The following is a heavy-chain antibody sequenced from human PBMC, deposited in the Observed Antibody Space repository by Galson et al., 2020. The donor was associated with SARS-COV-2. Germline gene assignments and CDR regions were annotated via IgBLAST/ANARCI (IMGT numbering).Heavy chain of an antibody. Sequence: METGGSLRLSCAASGFAVSSKYMSWVRQAPGKGLEWVSVIYYDGNTNYADSVRGRFTISRDTSKNTVSLQMNSLRAEDTAVYYCVRDDGTVPYDYWGPGTLVTVSS. V-gene: IGHV3-53*05. CDR3: VRDDGTVPYDY. J-gene: IGHJ4*02. CDR1: GFAVSSKY. CDR2: IYYDGNT. D-gene: IGHD4-4*01.